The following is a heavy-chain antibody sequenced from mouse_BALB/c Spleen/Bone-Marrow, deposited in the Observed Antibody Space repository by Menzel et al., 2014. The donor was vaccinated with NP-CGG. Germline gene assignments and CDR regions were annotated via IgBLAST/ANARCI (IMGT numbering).Heavy chain of an antibody. CDR1: GFTFSDYY. J-gene: IGHJ3*01. Sequence: VQLKESGGDLVKPGGSLKLSCAASGFTFSDYYMYWVRQTPEKRLEWVATISDGGSYTYYPDSVKGRFTITRDNAKNNLYLHMSSLKSEDAAMYYCARDGDYKYGWFAYWGQGTLVTVSA. CDR3: ARDGDYKYGWFAY. D-gene: IGHD2-14*01. CDR2: ISDGGSYT. V-gene: IGHV5-4*02.